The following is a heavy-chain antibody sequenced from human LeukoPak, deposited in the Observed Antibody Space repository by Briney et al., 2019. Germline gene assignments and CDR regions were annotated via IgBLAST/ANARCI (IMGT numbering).Heavy chain of an antibody. V-gene: IGHV3-30-3*01. CDR2: ISYDGSNK. D-gene: IGHD6-19*01. J-gene: IGHJ4*02. Sequence: PGGSLRLSCAASGFTFSSYAMHWFRQAPGKGLEWVAVISYDGSNKYYADSVKGRFTISRDNSKNTLYLQMNSLRAEDTAVYYCARDRGSGWPPLGYWGQGTLVTVSS. CDR3: ARDRGSGWPPLGY. CDR1: GFTFSSYA.